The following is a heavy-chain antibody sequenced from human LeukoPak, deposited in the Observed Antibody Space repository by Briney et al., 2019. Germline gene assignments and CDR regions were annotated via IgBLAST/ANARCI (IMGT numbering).Heavy chain of an antibody. CDR2: MNPNSGNT. Sequence: ASVKVSCKASGGTFSSYAISWVRQAPGQGLEWMGWMNPNSGNTGYAQKFQGRVTMTRNTSISTAYMELSSLRSEDTAVYYCARAASRSRGGYYFDYWGQGTLVTVSS. J-gene: IGHJ4*02. CDR3: ARAASRSRGGYYFDY. V-gene: IGHV1-8*02. CDR1: GGTFSSYA. D-gene: IGHD1-26*01.